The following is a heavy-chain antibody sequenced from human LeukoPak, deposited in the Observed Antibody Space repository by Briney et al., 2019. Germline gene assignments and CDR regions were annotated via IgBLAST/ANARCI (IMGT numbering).Heavy chain of an antibody. D-gene: IGHD1-26*01. Sequence: SETLSLTCTVSGGPISNYYWIWIRQPPGKGLEWIGFIYYSGTTHYNPSLKSRVTMSVATSNNQFSLRLSSVTAADTAIYYCARHSGASPHYFDYCGQGALVTVSS. CDR2: IYYSGTT. J-gene: IGHJ4*02. V-gene: IGHV4-59*08. CDR3: ARHSGASPHYFDY. CDR1: GGPISNYY.